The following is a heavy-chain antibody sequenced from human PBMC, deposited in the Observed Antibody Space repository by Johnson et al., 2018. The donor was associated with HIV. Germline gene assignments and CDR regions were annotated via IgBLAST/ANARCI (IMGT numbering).Heavy chain of an antibody. V-gene: IGHV3-33*06. CDR3: AKDQWSSSWTNDAFDI. CDR2: MWYDGSNK. CDR1: GFTFSTYA. Sequence: QVQLMESGGGVVQPGRSLRLSCVVSGFTFSTYAMDWVRHAPGKGLEWVAVMWYDGSNKYYADSVKGRFTISRDNSKNTLYLQMNSLRAEDTAVYYCAKDQWSSSWTNDAFDIWGQGTMVTVSS. J-gene: IGHJ3*02. D-gene: IGHD6-13*01.